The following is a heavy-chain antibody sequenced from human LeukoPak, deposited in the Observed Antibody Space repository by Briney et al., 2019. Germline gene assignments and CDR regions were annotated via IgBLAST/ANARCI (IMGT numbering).Heavy chain of an antibody. J-gene: IGHJ3*02. CDR1: GGSISSYY. V-gene: IGHV4-59*12. CDR3: ARDRYGSGSYYLPYGDAHDAFDI. Sequence: SETLSLTCTVSGGSISSYYWSWIRQPPGKGLEWIGYIYYSGSTNYNPSLKSRVTISVDTSKNQFSLKLSSVTAADTAVYYCARDRYGSGSYYLPYGDAHDAFDIWGQGTMVTVSS. D-gene: IGHD3-10*01. CDR2: IYYSGST.